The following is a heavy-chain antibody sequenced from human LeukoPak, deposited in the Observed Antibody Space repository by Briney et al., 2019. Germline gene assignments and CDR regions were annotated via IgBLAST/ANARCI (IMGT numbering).Heavy chain of an antibody. V-gene: IGHV4-39*01. CDR1: GGSISSSSYY. Sequence: PSETLSLTCTVSGGSISSSSYYWGWIRQPPGKGLEWIGSIYYSGSTYYNPSLKSRVTISVDTSKNQFSLKLSSVTAADTAVYYCARLLCDSSDEGWGQGTLVTVSS. CDR2: IYYSGST. CDR3: ARLLCDSSDEG. J-gene: IGHJ4*02. D-gene: IGHD3-22*01.